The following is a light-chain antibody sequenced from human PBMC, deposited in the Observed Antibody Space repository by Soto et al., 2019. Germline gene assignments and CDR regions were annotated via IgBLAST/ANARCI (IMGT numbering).Light chain of an antibody. Sequence: QSALTQPPSASGSPGQSVTISCTGTSSDVGGNKFVSWYQQHPGKAPRLIIYEVNRRPSGVPDRFSGSKSGNTASLTVSGLQDEDEADYYCSSFGGSNDVLFGGGTKHRP. CDR1: SSDVGGNKF. CDR3: SSFGGSNDVL. J-gene: IGLJ2*01. CDR2: EVN. V-gene: IGLV2-8*01.